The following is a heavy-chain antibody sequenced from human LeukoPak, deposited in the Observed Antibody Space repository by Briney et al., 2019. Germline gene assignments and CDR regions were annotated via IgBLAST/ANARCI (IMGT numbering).Heavy chain of an antibody. V-gene: IGHV1-18*01. Sequence: ASVKVSCKASGSTFTSYDISWVRQAPGQGLEWMGWISAYNGNTNYAQKVQGRVTMTTDTSTITAYMELRSLRSDDTAVYYCALGGVVVPAAPYFDYWGQGTLVTVSS. CDR3: ALGGVVVPAAPYFDY. CDR2: ISAYNGNT. CDR1: GSTFTSYD. D-gene: IGHD2-2*01. J-gene: IGHJ4*02.